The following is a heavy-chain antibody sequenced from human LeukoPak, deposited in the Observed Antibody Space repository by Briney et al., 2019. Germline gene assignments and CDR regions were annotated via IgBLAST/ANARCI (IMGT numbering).Heavy chain of an antibody. CDR2: TYYRSTWYN. D-gene: IGHD2-2*01. CDR1: GDSFSSNSVT. CDR3: ARRLTQYDCFDP. J-gene: IGHJ5*02. Sequence: SQTLSLTCAISGDSFSSNSVTWNWIRQSPSRGLEWLGRTYYRSTWYNDYAVSVRGRITVNPDTSKNQFSLHLNSVTPEDTAVYYCARRLTQYDCFDPWGQGILATVSS. V-gene: IGHV6-1*01.